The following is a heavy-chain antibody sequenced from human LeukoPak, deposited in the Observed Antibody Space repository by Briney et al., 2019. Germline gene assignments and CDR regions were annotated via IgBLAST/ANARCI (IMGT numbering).Heavy chain of an antibody. D-gene: IGHD4-17*01. CDR1: SGSISTSNYY. CDR2: IFYSGST. CDR3: ARDSDYGGFDI. V-gene: IGHV4-39*07. Sequence: PSETLSLTCTVSSGSISTSNYYWGWVRQPPGKALEWIGNIFYSGSTYYSPSLKSRVTISVDTSKNQYSLKVNSVTAADTAVYYCARDSDYGGFDIWGQGTMVTVSS. J-gene: IGHJ3*02.